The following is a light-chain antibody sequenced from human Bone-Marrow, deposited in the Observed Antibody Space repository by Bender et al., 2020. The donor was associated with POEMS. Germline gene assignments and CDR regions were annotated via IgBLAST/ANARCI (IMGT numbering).Light chain of an antibody. Sequence: QSALTQPASVSGSPGKSITISCAGTSRDVGSYSLVSWYQQHPGKAPKLMNFEVSKRPSGISNRFSGSKSGNTASLTISGLQAEDEADYYCCSYAGSSTYVFGTGTKVTVL. CDR1: SRDVGSYSL. J-gene: IGLJ1*01. CDR3: CSYAGSSTYV. CDR2: EVS. V-gene: IGLV2-23*02.